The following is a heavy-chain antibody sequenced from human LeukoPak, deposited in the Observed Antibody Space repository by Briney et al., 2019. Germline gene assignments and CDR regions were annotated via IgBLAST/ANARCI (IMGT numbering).Heavy chain of an antibody. CDR1: GGSISSGGYY. D-gene: IGHD3-10*01. V-gene: IGHV4-31*03. Sequence: PSETLSLTCTVSGGSISSGGYYWSWIRQHPGKGLEWIGYIYYSGSTYYNPSLKSRVTISVDTSKNQFSLKLSSVTAADTAVYYCARDTMVRGVIRDWGQGTLVTVSS. J-gene: IGHJ4*02. CDR3: ARDTMVRGVIRD. CDR2: IYYSGST.